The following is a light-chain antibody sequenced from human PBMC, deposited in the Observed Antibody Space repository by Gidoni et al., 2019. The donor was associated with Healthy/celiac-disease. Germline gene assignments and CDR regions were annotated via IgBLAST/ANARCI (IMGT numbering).Light chain of an antibody. CDR2: DAS. CDR1: QDISNY. J-gene: IGKJ4*01. Sequence: DIPMTQSPSSLSASVGDRVTITCQASQDISNYLNWYQQKPGKAPKLLIYDASSLETGVPSRFSGSGSGTDFTFTISSLQPDDFATYYCQQYDNLPLTFGGGTKVDIK. V-gene: IGKV1-33*01. CDR3: QQYDNLPLT.